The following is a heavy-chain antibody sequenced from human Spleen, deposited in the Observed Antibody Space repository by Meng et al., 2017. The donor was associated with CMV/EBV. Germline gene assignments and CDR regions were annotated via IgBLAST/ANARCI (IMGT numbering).Heavy chain of an antibody. J-gene: IGHJ5*01. Sequence: GGSLRLSCADSGFGLSTFAMSWVRQAPGKGLEWVSSISGSGGSTFYADSVKGRFTISRDNSKRTMYLQMDSLRAEDTALYYCAKGPQAIQINWFDSWGQGTLVTVSS. CDR3: AKGPQAIQINWFDS. CDR1: GFGLSTFA. CDR2: ISGSGGST. V-gene: IGHV3-23*01.